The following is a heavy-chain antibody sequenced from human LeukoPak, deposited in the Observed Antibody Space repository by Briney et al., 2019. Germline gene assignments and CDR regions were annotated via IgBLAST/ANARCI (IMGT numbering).Heavy chain of an antibody. Sequence: GGSLRLSCAASGFPFSSYAMSWVRQAPGKGLEWVSSISGSGGSTYYADSVKGRFTISRDNSKNTPYLQMNSLRAEDTAVYYCAKESYSAYSGYDPNFDYWGRGTLVTVSS. CDR3: AKESYSAYSGYDPNFDY. V-gene: IGHV3-23*01. D-gene: IGHD5-12*01. CDR2: ISGSGGST. CDR1: GFPFSSYA. J-gene: IGHJ4*02.